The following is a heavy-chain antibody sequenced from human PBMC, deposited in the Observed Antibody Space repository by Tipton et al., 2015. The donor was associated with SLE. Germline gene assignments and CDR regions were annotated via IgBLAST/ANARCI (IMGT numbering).Heavy chain of an antibody. CDR1: GFIFSDYS. V-gene: IGHV3-21*03. D-gene: IGHD1-1*01. J-gene: IGHJ4*02. Sequence: SLRLSCAASGFIFSDYSMNWVRQAPGKGLEWVSSISSSSRYIYHAESLKGRFTISRDNAKNSLYLQMNSLRVEDTAVYYCARDFTGPKDYWGQGTLVTVSS. CDR3: ARDFTGPKDY. CDR2: ISSSSRYI.